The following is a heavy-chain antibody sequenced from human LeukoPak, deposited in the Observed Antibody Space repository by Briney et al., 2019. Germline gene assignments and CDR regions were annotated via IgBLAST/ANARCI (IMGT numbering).Heavy chain of an antibody. V-gene: IGHV4-39*07. CDR1: GGSISSRTYY. Sequence: SSETLSLTCTVSGGSISSRTYYWGWIRQPPGKGLEWIGTIYYSGTTYYNPSLKSRVTISLDTSKNQFSLKLSSVTAADTAVYYCARESLAVEDSFGFNWWFDPWGQGTLVTVSS. D-gene: IGHD6-19*01. CDR3: ARESLAVEDSFGFNWWFDP. CDR2: IYYSGTT. J-gene: IGHJ5*02.